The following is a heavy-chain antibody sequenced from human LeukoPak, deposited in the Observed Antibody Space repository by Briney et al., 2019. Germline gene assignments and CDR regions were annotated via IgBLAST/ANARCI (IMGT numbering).Heavy chain of an antibody. D-gene: IGHD3-3*01. CDR3: ARAKTLFGVVNWFDP. V-gene: IGHV3-53*01. CDR1: GFTVSSNY. Sequence: TGGSLRLSCAASGFTVSSNYMSWVRQAPGKGLEWVSVIYSGGSTYYADSVKGRFTISRDNSKNTLYLQMNSLRAEDTAVYYCARAKTLFGVVNWFDPWGQGTLVTVSS. J-gene: IGHJ5*02. CDR2: IYSGGST.